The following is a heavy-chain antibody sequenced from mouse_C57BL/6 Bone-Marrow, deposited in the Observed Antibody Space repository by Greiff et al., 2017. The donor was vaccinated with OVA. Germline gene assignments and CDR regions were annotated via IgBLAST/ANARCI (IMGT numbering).Heavy chain of an antibody. CDR3: ADYYGSSGFAY. V-gene: IGHV1-81*01. Sequence: QVQLKQSGAALARPGASVKLSCKASGYTFTSYGISWVKQRTGQGLEWIGELYPRSGNTYYNEKFKGKATLTADKSSRTASMELRSLASEDSAVYFCADYYGSSGFAYWGQGTLVTVSA. CDR1: GYTFTSYG. D-gene: IGHD1-1*01. J-gene: IGHJ3*01. CDR2: LYPRSGNT.